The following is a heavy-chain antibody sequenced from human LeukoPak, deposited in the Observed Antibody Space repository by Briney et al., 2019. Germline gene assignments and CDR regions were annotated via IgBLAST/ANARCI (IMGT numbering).Heavy chain of an antibody. D-gene: IGHD1-26*01. V-gene: IGHV1-2*06. CDR2: INPNSGGT. CDR3: ARGMSGRTAYFQH. Sequence: ASVKVSCKASGYTFTGYYMHWVRQAPGQGLEWMGRINPNSGGTNYAQKFQGRVTMTRDTSISTAYMDLSRLRSDDTAVYYCARGMSGRTAYFQHWGQGTLVTVSS. CDR1: GYTFTGYY. J-gene: IGHJ1*01.